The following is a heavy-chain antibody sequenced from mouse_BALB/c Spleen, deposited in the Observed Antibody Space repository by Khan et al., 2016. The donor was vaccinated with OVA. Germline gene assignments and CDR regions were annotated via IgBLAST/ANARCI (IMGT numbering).Heavy chain of an antibody. CDR2: ISTHYGDA. J-gene: IGHJ3*01. V-gene: IGHV1S137*01. D-gene: IGHD1-1*02. Sequence: VQLQESGAELVRPGVSVKISCKGSGYTFTDYAMHWVKQSHAKSLEWIGVISTHYGDASYNQKFKGKATMTVDKSSSTAYMELARLTSEDSAIYYCERGGGEYRFAYWGQGTLVTVSA. CDR3: ERGGGEYRFAY. CDR1: GYTFTDYA.